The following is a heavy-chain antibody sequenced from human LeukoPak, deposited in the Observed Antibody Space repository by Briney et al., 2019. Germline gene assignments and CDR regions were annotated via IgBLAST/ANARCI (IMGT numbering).Heavy chain of an antibody. CDR3: ARRDGYNLYNWFDP. Sequence: SETLSLTCTVSGGSISSYYWGWIRQPPGKGLEWIGSIYYSGSTYYNPSLKSRVTISVDTSKNQFSLKLSSVTAADTAVYYCARRDGYNLYNWFDPWGQGTLVTVSS. V-gene: IGHV4-39*01. CDR2: IYYSGST. D-gene: IGHD5-24*01. CDR1: GGSISSYY. J-gene: IGHJ5*02.